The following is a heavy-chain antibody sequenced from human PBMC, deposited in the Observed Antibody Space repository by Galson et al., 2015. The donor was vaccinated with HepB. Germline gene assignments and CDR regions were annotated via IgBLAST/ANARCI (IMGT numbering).Heavy chain of an antibody. CDR2: VSYDGKFR. CDR1: GFTLTSYG. D-gene: IGHD1-14*01. J-gene: IGHJ4*02. V-gene: IGHV3-30*03. CDR3: AREGGTRSVYYFDC. Sequence: SLRLSCAASGFTLTSYGMHWVRQTPGKGLEWVAVVSYDGKFRNYADSVKGRFTISRDNSKNILHLQMSSLRPEDTAVYYCAREGGTRSVYYFDCWGQGTLVTVSS.